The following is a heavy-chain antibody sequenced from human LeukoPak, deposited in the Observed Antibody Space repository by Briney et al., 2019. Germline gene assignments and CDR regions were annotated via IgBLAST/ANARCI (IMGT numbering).Heavy chain of an antibody. CDR3: ARWTTGGVDY. V-gene: IGHV3-74*01. Sequence: GGSLRLSCAASGFTFSSYWMHWVRQAPGKGLVWVSRIKTDGNITSYADSVKGRFTISRDDAKNTLYLQMNSLRAEDTAVYYCARWTTGGVDYWGQGTPVTVSS. CDR1: GFTFSSYW. D-gene: IGHD1-14*01. CDR2: IKTDGNIT. J-gene: IGHJ4*02.